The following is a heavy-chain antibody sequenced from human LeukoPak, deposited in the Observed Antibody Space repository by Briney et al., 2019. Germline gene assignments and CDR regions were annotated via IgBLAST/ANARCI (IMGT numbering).Heavy chain of an antibody. CDR2: ITGSTRTT. J-gene: IGHJ4*02. CDR1: GFIFNSYG. V-gene: IGHV3-23*01. Sequence: GGSLRLSCAASGFIFNSYGMSWVRQAPGEGLEWVSGITGSTRTTYYADSVKGRFTISRDNAKNMLYLQMNSLRAEDTAVYYCAKDQLNRFCSGGSCSVTHDHWGQGTLVTVSS. CDR3: AKDQLNRFCSGGSCSVTHDH. D-gene: IGHD2-15*01.